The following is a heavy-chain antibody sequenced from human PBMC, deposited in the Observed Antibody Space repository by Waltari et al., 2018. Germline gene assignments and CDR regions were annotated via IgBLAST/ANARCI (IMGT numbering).Heavy chain of an antibody. J-gene: IGHJ4*02. Sequence: QVQLVQSGAAGKKPGASVKVSCTASGNPFPCHYLHWVRQAPGQGLEWMGWINPNSGGTNYAQKFQGRVTMTRDTSISTAYMELSRLRSDDTAVYYCAREQWELLHWGQGTLVTVSS. CDR1: GNPFPCHY. V-gene: IGHV1-2*02. CDR3: AREQWELLH. D-gene: IGHD1-26*01. CDR2: INPNSGGT.